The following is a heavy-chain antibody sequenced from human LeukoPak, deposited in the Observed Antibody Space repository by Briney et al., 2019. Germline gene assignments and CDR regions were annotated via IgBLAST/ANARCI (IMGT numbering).Heavy chain of an antibody. CDR1: GGSISSHY. D-gene: IGHD3-16*02. CDR3: ARGEYDYVWRSYRPIDY. J-gene: IGHJ4*02. V-gene: IGHV4-59*11. Sequence: PSETLSLTCTVSGGSISSHYWSWIRQPPRKRLDWLGYIYYSGSTNYNPSLKSRVTISVDTSKNQFSLKLSSVTAADTAVYYCARGEYDYVWRSYRPIDYWGQGTLVTVSS. CDR2: IYYSGST.